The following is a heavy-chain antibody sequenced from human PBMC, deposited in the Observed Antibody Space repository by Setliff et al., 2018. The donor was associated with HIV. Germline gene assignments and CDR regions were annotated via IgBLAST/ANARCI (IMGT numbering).Heavy chain of an antibody. V-gene: IGHV4-38-2*02. J-gene: IGHJ4*02. D-gene: IGHD3-3*01. Sequence: PSETLSLTCTVSGGSISSGYYWGWIRQPPGRGLEWIGNIYHSGGTHYNPSLRSRVTISVDTSKNHFSLKLSSVTAADTAVFYCARVPFTTGSDYWGQGILVTVSS. CDR3: ARVPFTTGSDY. CDR1: GGSISSGYY. CDR2: IYHSGGT.